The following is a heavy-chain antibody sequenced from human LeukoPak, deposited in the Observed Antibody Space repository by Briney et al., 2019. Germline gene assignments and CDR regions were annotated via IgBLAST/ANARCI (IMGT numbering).Heavy chain of an antibody. V-gene: IGHV3-64*01. CDR2: ISSNGGST. J-gene: IGHJ4*02. CDR3: ARVGSTILLLDY. Sequence: PGGSLRLSCAASGFTFSNYAMYWVRQAPGKGLECVSTISSNGGSTSYANSVKGRFTISRDNSKNTLYLQMGSLRADDMAVYYCARVGSTILLLDYWGQGTLVTVSS. CDR1: GFTFSNYA. D-gene: IGHD2-2*01.